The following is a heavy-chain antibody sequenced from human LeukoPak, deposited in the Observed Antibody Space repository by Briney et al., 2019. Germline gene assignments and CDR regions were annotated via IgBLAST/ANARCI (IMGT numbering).Heavy chain of an antibody. CDR1: GFTFSRYS. CDR2: ISSTSTFI. V-gene: IGHV3-21*01. CDR3: ARDYFDSSDYPQTYYYYYMDV. D-gene: IGHD3-22*01. Sequence: PGGSLRLSCAASGFTFSRYSRNWVRQAPGKGLEWVASISSTSTFIYSADSVKGRSTISRDTAKNSLFLQMSSLRAEDTAIYYCARDYFDSSDYPQTYYYYYMDVWGKGTTVTVSS. J-gene: IGHJ6*03.